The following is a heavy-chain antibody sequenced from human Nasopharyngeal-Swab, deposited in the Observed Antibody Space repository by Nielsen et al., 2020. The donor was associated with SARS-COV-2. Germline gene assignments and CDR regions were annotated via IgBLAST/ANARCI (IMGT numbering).Heavy chain of an antibody. Sequence: GESLKISCAASGFTFSSYVMHWVRQAPGKGLEWVAVISNDGNIIYYADSVKGRFTISRDNAKNSLFLQMNSLRAEDTAVYYCARCSPSKCHLGNGLDVWGQGTTVTVSS. D-gene: IGHD2-15*01. J-gene: IGHJ6*02. CDR3: ARCSPSKCHLGNGLDV. CDR2: ISNDGNII. V-gene: IGHV3-30-3*01. CDR1: GFTFSSYV.